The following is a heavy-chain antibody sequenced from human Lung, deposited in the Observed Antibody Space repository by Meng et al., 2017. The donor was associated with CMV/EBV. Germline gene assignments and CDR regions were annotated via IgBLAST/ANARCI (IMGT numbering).Heavy chain of an antibody. J-gene: IGHJ4*02. Sequence: QWQESGPGLLKPSGTLSLTCAVSGGSISISTWWSWVRQPPGKGLEWIGEIYHSGGTNYNPSLRGRVTISLDKSKNQFSLTLRSVTAADTAVYYCARDPYATGWAGWGQGTLVTVSS. CDR2: IYHSGGT. CDR3: ARDPYATGWAG. CDR1: GGSISISTW. V-gene: IGHV4-4*02. D-gene: IGHD6-19*01.